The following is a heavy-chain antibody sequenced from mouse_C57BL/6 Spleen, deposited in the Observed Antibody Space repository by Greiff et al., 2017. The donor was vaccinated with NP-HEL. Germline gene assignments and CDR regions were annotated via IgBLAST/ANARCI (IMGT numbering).Heavy chain of an antibody. CDR3: ASSLGDGYYLSYAMDY. J-gene: IGHJ4*01. CDR1: GYTFTSYW. D-gene: IGHD2-3*01. V-gene: IGHV1-53*01. CDR2: INPSNGGT. Sequence: QVQLKQPGTELVKPGASVKLSCKASGYTFTSYWMHWVKQRPGQGLEWIGNINPSNGGTNYNEKFKSKATLTVDKSSSTAYMQLSSLTSEDSAVYYCASSLGDGYYLSYAMDYWGQGTSVTVSS.